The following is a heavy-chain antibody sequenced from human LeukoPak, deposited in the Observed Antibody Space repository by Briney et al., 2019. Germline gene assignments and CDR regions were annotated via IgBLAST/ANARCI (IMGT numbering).Heavy chain of an antibody. CDR2: IKQDGSAK. J-gene: IGHJ4*02. Sequence: GGSLRLSCAASGLTVSSNYMSWVRQAPGKGLEWVASIKQDGSAKYYVDSVKSRFTISRDNAKNSVYLQMSSLRAEDTAVYYCVRDSYSSSWSGLFDYWGQGTLVTVSS. CDR3: VRDSYSSSWSGLFDY. D-gene: IGHD6-13*01. V-gene: IGHV3-7*01. CDR1: GLTVSSNY.